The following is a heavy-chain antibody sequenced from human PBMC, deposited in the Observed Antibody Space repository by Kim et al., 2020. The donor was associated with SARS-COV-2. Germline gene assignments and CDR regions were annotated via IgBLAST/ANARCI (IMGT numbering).Heavy chain of an antibody. J-gene: IGHJ4*02. D-gene: IGHD2-2*01. CDR1: GFTFSSYS. CDR2: ISSSSSTI. Sequence: GGSLRLSCAASGFTFSSYSMNWVRQAPGKGLEWVSYISSSSSTIYYADSVKGRFTISRDNAKNSLYLQMNSLRDEDTAVYYCARDIVVVPAATGYGYWGQGTLVTVSS. CDR3: ARDIVVVPAATGYGY. V-gene: IGHV3-48*02.